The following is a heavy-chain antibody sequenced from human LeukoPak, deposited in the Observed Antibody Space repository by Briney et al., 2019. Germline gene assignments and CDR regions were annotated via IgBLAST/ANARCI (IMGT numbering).Heavy chain of an antibody. CDR2: IFYTGNT. CDR3: ARSPEAYTSDL. J-gene: IGHJ2*01. Sequence: SETLSLTCTVSGGSISSGFYYWSWIRQPAGKGLEWIGYIFYTGNTNYNPSLKSRVTISVDTSKNQFSLKLTSVTPMDTAVYYCARSPEAYTSDLWGRGTLVTVSS. D-gene: IGHD2-21*01. V-gene: IGHV4-61*10. CDR1: GGSISSGFYY.